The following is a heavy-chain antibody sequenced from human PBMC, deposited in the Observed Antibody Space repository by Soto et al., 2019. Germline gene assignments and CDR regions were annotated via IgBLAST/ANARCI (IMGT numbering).Heavy chain of an antibody. J-gene: IGHJ6*02. V-gene: IGHV1-46*01. CDR3: ARGGREVVGATPNFYGLDV. D-gene: IGHD2-15*01. Sequence: QVQLVQSGAEVKKAGASVKVSCRPSGYSFTTYFLHWVRQAPGQGLEWVGIIDPRSGNTDYTQKFPGRVTMSRDTSTATVYMELSSLASEDTAVYYCARGGREVVGATPNFYGLDVWGQGTTVTVSS. CDR2: IDPRSGNT. CDR1: GYSFTTYF.